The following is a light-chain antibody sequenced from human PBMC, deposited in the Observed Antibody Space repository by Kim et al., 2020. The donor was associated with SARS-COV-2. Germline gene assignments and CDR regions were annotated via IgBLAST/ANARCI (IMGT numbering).Light chain of an antibody. Sequence: NFMLTQPHSVSESPGKTVTISCTRSSGNIGDNYVQWYQQRPGGVPTIVIYEDDQRPSGVPDRFSGSIDSSSNSASLTISGLKTEDEADYYCQSYNRSTVVFGGGTQLTVL. CDR2: EDD. J-gene: IGLJ2*01. CDR3: QSYNRSTVV. CDR1: SGNIGDNY. V-gene: IGLV6-57*04.